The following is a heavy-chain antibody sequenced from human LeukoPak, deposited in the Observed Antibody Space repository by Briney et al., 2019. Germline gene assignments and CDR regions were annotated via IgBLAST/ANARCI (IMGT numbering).Heavy chain of an antibody. V-gene: IGHV3-74*01. CDR3: ASEGGYDPFEY. CDR2: INSNGSSA. J-gene: IGHJ4*02. Sequence: GGSLRLSCAASGFTFSYYWMHCVRQAPGKGLVWVSRINSNGSSASYADSVKGRFTISRDNAKNTLYLQMNSLRAEDTAVYYCASEGGYDPFEYWGQGTLVTVSS. CDR1: GFTFSYYW. D-gene: IGHD5-12*01.